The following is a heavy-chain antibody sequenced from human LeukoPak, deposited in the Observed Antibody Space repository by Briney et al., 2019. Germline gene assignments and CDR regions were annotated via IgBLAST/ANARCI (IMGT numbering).Heavy chain of an antibody. CDR1: GFTFSSYG. Sequence: GGSLGLSCAASGFTFSSYGMHWVRQAPGKGLEWVAVISYDGSNKYYADSVKGRFTISRDNSKNTLYLQMNSLRAEDTAVYYCAKDLRGTMVRGVIGYWGQGTLVTVSS. CDR2: ISYDGSNK. V-gene: IGHV3-30*18. D-gene: IGHD3-10*01. J-gene: IGHJ4*02. CDR3: AKDLRGTMVRGVIGY.